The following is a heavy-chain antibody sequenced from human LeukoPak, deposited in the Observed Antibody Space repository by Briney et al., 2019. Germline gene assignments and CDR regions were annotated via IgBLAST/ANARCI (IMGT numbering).Heavy chain of an antibody. CDR2: FCTCGST. V-gene: IGHV4-4*07. CDR1: GGAISSYY. CDR3: ARVGSRPVLGSWYYYMDV. J-gene: IGHJ6*03. D-gene: IGHD3-16*01. Sequence: SETLSLTCTVSGGAISSYYGSWIREPAGKGLEGIGRFCTCGSTNYTPSLRSLITMSVDTSKNQFLLKLSSVTAADTAVYYCARVGSRPVLGSWYYYMDVWGKGTTVTVSS.